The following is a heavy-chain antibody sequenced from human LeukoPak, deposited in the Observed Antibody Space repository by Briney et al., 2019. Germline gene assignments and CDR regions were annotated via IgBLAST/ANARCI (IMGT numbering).Heavy chain of an antibody. J-gene: IGHJ3*02. Sequence: GGSLRLSCVASGFSISSHWMSWVRQAPGKGLEWVASLKEDVSARNLVDSVKGRFTISTDNAKNTLYLQLNSLRAEGTAVYYCARARYCSSISCREAFDIWGQGTMVTVSS. CDR2: LKEDVSAR. CDR3: ARARYCSSISCREAFDI. D-gene: IGHD2-2*01. V-gene: IGHV3-7*01. CDR1: GFSISSHW.